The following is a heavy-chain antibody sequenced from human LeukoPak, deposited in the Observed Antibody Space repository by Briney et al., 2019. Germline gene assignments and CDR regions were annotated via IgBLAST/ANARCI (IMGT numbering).Heavy chain of an antibody. J-gene: IGHJ4*02. Sequence: YAQKFQGRVTMTRNTSISTAYMELSSLRSEDTAVYYCAREYSSGWYRYYFDYWGQGTLVTVSS. CDR3: AREYSSGWYRYYFDY. V-gene: IGHV1-8*01. D-gene: IGHD6-19*01.